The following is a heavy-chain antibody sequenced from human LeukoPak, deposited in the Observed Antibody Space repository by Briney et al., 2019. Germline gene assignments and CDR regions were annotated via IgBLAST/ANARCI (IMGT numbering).Heavy chain of an antibody. Sequence: PSETLSLTCAVSGYSFTSDHYWGWVRQPPGKGLEWIASIFHSGSTYYNPSLRSRVTISVDASKSQFSLRLTSVTAADTAVYYCARDQVSGASWGSSWSRGFDFWGQGTLVNGSS. V-gene: IGHV4-38-2*02. D-gene: IGHD6-13*01. J-gene: IGHJ4*02. CDR1: GYSFTSDHY. CDR3: ARDQVSGASWGSSWSRGFDF. CDR2: IFHSGST.